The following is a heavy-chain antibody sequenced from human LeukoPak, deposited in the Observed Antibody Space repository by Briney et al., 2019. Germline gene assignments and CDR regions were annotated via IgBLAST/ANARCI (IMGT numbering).Heavy chain of an antibody. D-gene: IGHD3-10*01. V-gene: IGHV4-38-2*02. Sequence: SETLSLTCTVSGYSISSGYYWGWIRQPPGKGLEWIGSIYHSGGTYYNPSLKSRVTISVDTSKNQFSLKLSSVTAADTAVYYCARVVGHQGFDYWGQGTLVSVSS. CDR1: GYSISSGYY. J-gene: IGHJ4*02. CDR3: ARVVGHQGFDY. CDR2: IYHSGGT.